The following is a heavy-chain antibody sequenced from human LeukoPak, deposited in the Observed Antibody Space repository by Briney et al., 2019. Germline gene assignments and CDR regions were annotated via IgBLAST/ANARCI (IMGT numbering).Heavy chain of an antibody. J-gene: IGHJ4*02. CDR2: IYYSGST. V-gene: IGHV4-59*08. Sequence: SETLSLTCTVSGGSISSYYWSWIRQPPGKGLEWIGYIYYSGSTNYNPSLKSRVTISVDTSKNQFSLKLSSVTAADTAVYYCARNYDILTHFDYWGQGTLVTVSS. D-gene: IGHD3-9*01. CDR1: GGSISSYY. CDR3: ARNYDILTHFDY.